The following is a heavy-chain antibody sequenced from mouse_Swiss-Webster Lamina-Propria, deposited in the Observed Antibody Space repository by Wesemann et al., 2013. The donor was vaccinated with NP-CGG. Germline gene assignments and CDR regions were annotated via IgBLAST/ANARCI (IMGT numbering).Heavy chain of an antibody. CDR2: ISSGSSTI. D-gene: IGHD2-14*01. CDR3: ARYYRYDYFDY. Sequence: QAPEKGLEWVAYISSGSSTIYYADTVKGRFTISRDNPKNTLFLQMTSLRSXDTAMYYCARYYRYDYFDYWGQGTTLTVSS. J-gene: IGHJ2*01. V-gene: IGHV5-17*02.